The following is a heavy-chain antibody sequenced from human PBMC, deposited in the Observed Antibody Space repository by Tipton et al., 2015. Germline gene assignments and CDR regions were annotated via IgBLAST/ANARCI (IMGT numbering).Heavy chain of an antibody. J-gene: IGHJ4*02. Sequence: SLRLSCEVSGDSISNNKWWTWVRQPPGKGPEWIGEINHSGTTNYSPSLKSRVTISVDTSKTQFSLKMSSVTASDTAVYYCARARGRHGGLFDSWGQGILVPVSS. CDR3: ARARGRHGGLFDS. CDR2: INHSGTT. D-gene: IGHD4-23*01. CDR1: GDSISNNKW. V-gene: IGHV4-4*02.